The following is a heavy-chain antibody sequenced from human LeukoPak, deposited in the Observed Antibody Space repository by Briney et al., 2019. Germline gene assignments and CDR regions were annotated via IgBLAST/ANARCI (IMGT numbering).Heavy chain of an antibody. CDR1: GFTFSGYT. CDR3: AKETALVGGHAAIFDH. D-gene: IGHD3-3*01. Sequence: GGSLRLSCAASGFTFSGYTMNWVRQAPGKGPEWVSSISGSGITTNYADSVKGRFTISREYSNNTLYLQMSSLRAEDTAIYYCAKETALVGGHAAIFDHWGQGTLVTVSS. CDR2: ISGSGITT. J-gene: IGHJ4*02. V-gene: IGHV3-23*01.